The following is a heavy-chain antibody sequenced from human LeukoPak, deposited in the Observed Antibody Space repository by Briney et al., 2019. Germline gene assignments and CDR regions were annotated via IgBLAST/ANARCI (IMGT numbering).Heavy chain of an antibody. V-gene: IGHV3-53*01. Sequence: GGSLRLSCAASGFTVSSNYMSWVRQAPGKGLEWVSVIYSGGGTYYADSVKGRFTISRDNSKNTLYLQMNSLRAEDTAVYYCARGRYSSSWYVGNYYYYYYMDVWGKGTTVTVSS. J-gene: IGHJ6*03. CDR1: GFTVSSNY. D-gene: IGHD6-13*01. CDR2: IYSGGGT. CDR3: ARGRYSSSWYVGNYYYYYYMDV.